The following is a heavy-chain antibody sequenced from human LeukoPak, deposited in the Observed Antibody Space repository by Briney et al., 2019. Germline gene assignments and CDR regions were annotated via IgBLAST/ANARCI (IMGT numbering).Heavy chain of an antibody. D-gene: IGHD1/OR15-1a*01. V-gene: IGHV4-59*08. CDR2: IYYSGST. CDR3: ARHDRNNYFDY. CDR1: GGSISGYY. J-gene: IGHJ4*02. Sequence: PSETLSLTCTVSGGSISGYYWSWIRQPPGKGLEWIGYIYYSGSTNYNPSLKSRVTISVDTSKNQFSLKLSSVTAADTAVYYCARHDRNNYFDYWGQGTLVTVSS.